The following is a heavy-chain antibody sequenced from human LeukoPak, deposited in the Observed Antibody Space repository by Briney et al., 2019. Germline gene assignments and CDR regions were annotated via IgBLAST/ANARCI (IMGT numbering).Heavy chain of an antibody. CDR1: GCTFSNYW. CDR3: ARGRGWYFDL. J-gene: IGHJ2*01. Sequence: PGGSLRLSCAASGCTFSNYWMHWVRQVPGKGLVWVSHINSDGRIINYADSVKGRFTISRDNAKNTLYLQMNSLRVEDTAVYYCARGRGWYFDLWGRGTLVTVSS. CDR2: INSDGRII. D-gene: IGHD3-10*01. V-gene: IGHV3-74*01.